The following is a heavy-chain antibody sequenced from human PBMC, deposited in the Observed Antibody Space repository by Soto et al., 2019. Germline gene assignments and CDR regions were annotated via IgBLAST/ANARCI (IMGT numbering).Heavy chain of an antibody. J-gene: IGHJ6*03. V-gene: IGHV1-69*13. CDR1: GGTFSSYP. Sequence: SSVKVSCKASGGTFSSYPISWVRQAPGPGRDWVGGFIPIFCTANYALKFQGRVTITADESTSTAYMELRSLRSEDTAVYYCARDGRCSSTGCYKGQTYYYYLEVWGQGTTVTVSS. CDR2: FIPIFCTA. CDR3: ARDGRCSSTGCYKGQTYYYYLEV. D-gene: IGHD2-2*02.